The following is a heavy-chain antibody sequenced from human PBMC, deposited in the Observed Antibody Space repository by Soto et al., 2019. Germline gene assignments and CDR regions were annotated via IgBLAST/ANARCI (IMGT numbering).Heavy chain of an antibody. CDR2: IFNDGTT. Sequence: PSETLSLTCSVSGASIRSGGFHWNWIRQHPGKGLEWFGYIFNDGTTYYNPSLKGRVIISVDTSDNSFSLNISSVTAADTAVYYCARDRRFCSTASCLTGDFYFPLGVWGQGTSVT. J-gene: IGHJ6*02. D-gene: IGHD2-2*01. V-gene: IGHV4-31*03. CDR3: ARDRRFCSTASCLTGDFYFPLGV. CDR1: GASIRSGGFH.